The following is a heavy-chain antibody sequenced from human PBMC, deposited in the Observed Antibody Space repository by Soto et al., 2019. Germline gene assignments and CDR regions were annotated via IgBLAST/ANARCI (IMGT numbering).Heavy chain of an antibody. D-gene: IGHD3-9*01. Sequence: ASVNVSCKASGYTFSIYGISWVRQAPGQGLEWMGWISAYNGNTNYAQKLQGRVTMTTDTSKSTAYMELRSLRSDDTAVYYCARDRDYDILTGYSFRYYYYGMDVWGQGTTVTVSS. CDR3: ARDRDYDILTGYSFRYYYYGMDV. J-gene: IGHJ6*02. CDR1: GYTFSIYG. V-gene: IGHV1-18*01. CDR2: ISAYNGNT.